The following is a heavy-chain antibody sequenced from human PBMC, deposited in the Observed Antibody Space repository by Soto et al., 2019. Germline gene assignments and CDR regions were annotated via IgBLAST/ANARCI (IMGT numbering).Heavy chain of an antibody. CDR2: IGAASDP. Sequence: GALRGTCATSGFPFSIYKMHRVRQVPGKGLEWVSAIGAASDPYYLGSVKGRITIARENAKNYVYLQMNDLRAGDSAVYYCARAYTGRLPRRADYYYDMGVWGQGSTVTVSS. CDR1: GFPFSIYK. V-gene: IGHV3-13*05. J-gene: IGHJ6*02. D-gene: IGHD2-2*02. CDR3: ARAYTGRLPRRADYYYDMGV.